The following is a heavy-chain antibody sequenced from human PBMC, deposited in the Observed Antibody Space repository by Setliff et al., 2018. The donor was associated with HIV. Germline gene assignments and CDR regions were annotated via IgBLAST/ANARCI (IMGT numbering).Heavy chain of an antibody. J-gene: IGHJ4*02. D-gene: IGHD7-27*01. CDR1: GFTFSGSA. Sequence: LRLSCAASGFTFSGSAIHWVRQTSGKGLEWVGHIRSKANNYATAYAASVKGRFTISRDDSKNTAFLQMNSLKTEDTAVYYCARLGSNWGNEYWGQGTLVTVSS. CDR3: ARLGSNWGNEY. CDR2: IRSKANNYAT. V-gene: IGHV3-73*01.